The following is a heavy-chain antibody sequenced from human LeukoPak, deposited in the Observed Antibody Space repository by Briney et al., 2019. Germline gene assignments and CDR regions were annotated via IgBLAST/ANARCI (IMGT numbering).Heavy chain of an antibody. V-gene: IGHV1-24*01. CDR2: FDPEDGET. Sequence: ASVKDSCKVSGYTLTELSMHWVRQAPGKGLEWMGGFDPEDGETIYAQKFQGRVTMTEDTSTDTAYMELSSLRSENTAVYYCATGPPRDSSGYYGYWGQGTLVTVSS. J-gene: IGHJ4*02. CDR3: ATGPPRDSSGYYGY. CDR1: GYTLTELS. D-gene: IGHD3-22*01.